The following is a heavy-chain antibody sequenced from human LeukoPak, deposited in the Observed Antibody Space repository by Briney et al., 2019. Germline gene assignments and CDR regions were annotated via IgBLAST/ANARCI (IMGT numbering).Heavy chain of an antibody. J-gene: IGHJ4*02. CDR1: GFTFSSYG. Sequence: GRSLRLSCAASGFTFSSYGMHWVRQAPAKGLEWVAVIWYDGSNKYYADSVKGRFTISRDNSKNTLYLQMNSLRAEDTAVYYCVRDLGGRSGHWGQGTLVTVSS. V-gene: IGHV3-33*01. CDR3: VRDLGGRSGH. CDR2: IWYDGSNK. D-gene: IGHD1-26*01.